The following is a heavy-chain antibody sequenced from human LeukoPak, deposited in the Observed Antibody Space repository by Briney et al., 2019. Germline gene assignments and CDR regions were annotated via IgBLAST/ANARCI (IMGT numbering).Heavy chain of an antibody. CDR2: IRSKDYGGKT. Sequence: GSLRLSCTASGFTFGDYAMSWVRQAPGKGLEWVGFIRSKDYGGKTEYAASVKGRFTISRDDSKSIAYLQMNSLKTEDTAVYYCTRDPPPYYYGMDVWGQGTTVTVSS. J-gene: IGHJ6*02. CDR3: TRDPPPYYYGMDV. CDR1: GFTFGDYA. V-gene: IGHV3-49*04.